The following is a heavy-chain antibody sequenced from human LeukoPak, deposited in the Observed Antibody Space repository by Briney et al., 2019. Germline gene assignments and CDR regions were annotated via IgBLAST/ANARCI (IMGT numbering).Heavy chain of an antibody. J-gene: IGHJ4*02. CDR3: ASNTGIVGANINY. D-gene: IGHD1-26*01. CDR2: IYYSGST. Sequence: PSQTLSLTCTVSGGSISSSSYYWGWIRQPPGKGLEWIGSIYYSGSTYYNPSLKSRVTISVDTSKNQFSLKLSSVTAADTAVYYCASNTGIVGANINYWGQGTLVTVSS. CDR1: GGSISSSSYY. V-gene: IGHV4-39*07.